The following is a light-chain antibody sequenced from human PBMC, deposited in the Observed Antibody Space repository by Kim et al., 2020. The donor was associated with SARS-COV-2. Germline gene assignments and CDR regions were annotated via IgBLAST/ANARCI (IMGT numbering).Light chain of an antibody. Sequence: GQSVTLTCTGTSSDIGEYDFVSWYQQRPGQVPNLVIYEVTKRPSGVPDRFSGSKSGNAASLTVSGLQSEDEAQYYCCAYAGLSTLVFGTGTQLTVL. CDR1: SSDIGEYDF. V-gene: IGLV2-8*01. J-gene: IGLJ1*01. CDR3: CAYAGLSTLV. CDR2: EVT.